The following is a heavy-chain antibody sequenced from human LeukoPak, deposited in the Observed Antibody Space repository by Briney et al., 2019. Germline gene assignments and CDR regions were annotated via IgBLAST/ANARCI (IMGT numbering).Heavy chain of an antibody. J-gene: IGHJ6*03. Sequence: PGRSLRLSCAASGFTFSSYSMNWVRQAPGKGLEWVSYISSSSSTIYYADSVKGRFTISRDNANNSLYLQMNSLRAEDTAVYYCARSHCSSTSCYRAAGYYYYMDVWGKGTTVTVSS. CDR2: ISSSSSTI. CDR3: ARSHCSSTSCYRAAGYYYYMDV. V-gene: IGHV3-48*04. D-gene: IGHD2-2*02. CDR1: GFTFSSYS.